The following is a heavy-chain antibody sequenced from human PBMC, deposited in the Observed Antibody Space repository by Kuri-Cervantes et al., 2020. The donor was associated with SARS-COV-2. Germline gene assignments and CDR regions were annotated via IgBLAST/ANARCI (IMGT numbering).Heavy chain of an antibody. Sequence: ASVKVSCKGSGYSFTSYWISWVRQAPGQGLEWMGWISAYNGNTNYAQKLQGRVTMTTDTSTSTAYMELRSLRSDDTAVYYCARDKLERDGDRRYYYYYGMDVWGQGTTVTVSS. CDR3: ARDKLERDGDRRYYYYYGMDV. CDR2: ISAYNGNT. J-gene: IGHJ6*02. D-gene: IGHD1-1*01. V-gene: IGHV1-18*04. CDR1: GYSFTSYW.